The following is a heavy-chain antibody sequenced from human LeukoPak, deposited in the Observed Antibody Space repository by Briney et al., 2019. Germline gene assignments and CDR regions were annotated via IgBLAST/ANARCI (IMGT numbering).Heavy chain of an antibody. D-gene: IGHD1-26*01. V-gene: IGHV1-8*01. Sequence: ASVKVSCKASGYTFTSYDINWVRQATGQGLEWMGWMNPNSGNTGYAQKFQGRVTMTRNTSISTAYVELSSLRSEDTAVYYCARARSSGSYLWGAYYYYYMDVWGKGTTVTVSS. J-gene: IGHJ6*03. CDR1: GYTFTSYD. CDR2: MNPNSGNT. CDR3: ARARSSGSYLWGAYYYYYMDV.